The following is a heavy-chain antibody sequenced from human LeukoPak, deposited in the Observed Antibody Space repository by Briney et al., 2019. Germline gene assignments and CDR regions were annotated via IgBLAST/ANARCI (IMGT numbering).Heavy chain of an antibody. CDR2: IYTSGST. J-gene: IGHJ5*02. Sequence: SQTLSLTCTVFGGSISSGSYYWSWIRQPAGKGLEWIGRIYTSGSTNYNPSLKSRVTISVDTSKNQFSLKLSSVTAADTAVYYCARDYGVWSGYYNWFDPWGQGTLVTVSS. V-gene: IGHV4-61*02. CDR3: ARDYGVWSGYYNWFDP. D-gene: IGHD3-3*01. CDR1: GGSISSGSYY.